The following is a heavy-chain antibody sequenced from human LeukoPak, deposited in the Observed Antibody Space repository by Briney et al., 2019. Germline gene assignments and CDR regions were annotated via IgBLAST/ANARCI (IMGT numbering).Heavy chain of an antibody. D-gene: IGHD2-21*02. CDR1: GFTFSSYE. CDR2: ISSSGSTI. V-gene: IGHV3-48*03. Sequence: GGSLRLSCAASGFTFSSYEMNWVRQAPGKGLEWVSYISSSGSTIYYADSVKGRFTISRDNAKNSLYLQMNSLRVEDTAVYYCARGGGDWSLYYYYYMDVWGKGTTVTVSS. J-gene: IGHJ6*03. CDR3: ARGGGDWSLYYYYYMDV.